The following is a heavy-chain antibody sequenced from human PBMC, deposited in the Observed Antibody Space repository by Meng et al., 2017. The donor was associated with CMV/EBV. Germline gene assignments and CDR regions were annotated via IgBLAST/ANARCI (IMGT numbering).Heavy chain of an antibody. CDR2: IRYDGSNK. CDR3: AKDPRDSYYYDSSGYV. CDR1: GFTFSSYG. D-gene: IGHD3-22*01. Sequence: GGSLRLSCAASGFTFSSYGMHWVRQAPGKGLEWMAFIRYDGSNKYYADSVKGRFTISRDNSKNTLYLQMNSLRAEDTAVYYCAKDPRDSYYYDSSGYVWGQGTLVTVSS. J-gene: IGHJ4*02. V-gene: IGHV3-30*02.